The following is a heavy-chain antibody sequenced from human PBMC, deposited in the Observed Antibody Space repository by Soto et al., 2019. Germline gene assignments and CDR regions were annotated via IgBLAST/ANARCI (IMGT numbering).Heavy chain of an antibody. V-gene: IGHV1-8*01. CDR2: MNPNSGNT. D-gene: IGHD6-19*01. CDR3: ARVFYIAVAGRTAEYFQH. J-gene: IGHJ1*01. Sequence: GASVKVSCKASGYTFTSYDINWVRQATVQGLEWMGWMNPNSGNTGYAQKFQGRVTMTRNTSISTAYMELSSLRSEDTAVYYCARVFYIAVAGRTAEYFQHWGQGTLVTVSS. CDR1: GYTFTSYD.